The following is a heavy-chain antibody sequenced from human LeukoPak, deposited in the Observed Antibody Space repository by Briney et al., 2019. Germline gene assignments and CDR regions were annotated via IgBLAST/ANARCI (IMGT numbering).Heavy chain of an antibody. Sequence: GGSLRLSCAASGFTFSNYAMSWVRQAPGKGLEWVSTISTAGYSTYYADSVKDRFTISRDNSENTLYLQMNSLRPEDTAIYYCAKDATGYSSGGGYFDYWGQGVLVTVSS. CDR1: GFTFSNYA. J-gene: IGHJ4*02. CDR3: AKDATGYSSGGGYFDY. CDR2: ISTAGYST. V-gene: IGHV3-23*01. D-gene: IGHD6-19*01.